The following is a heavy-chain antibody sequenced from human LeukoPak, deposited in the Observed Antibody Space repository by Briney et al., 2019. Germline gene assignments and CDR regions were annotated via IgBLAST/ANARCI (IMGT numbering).Heavy chain of an antibody. CDR2: INWNGGST. CDR3: AAQKRGTSRPYYFDY. Sequence: GGSLRLSCAASGFTFDDYGMSWVRQAPGKGLEWVSGINWNGGSTGYADSVKGRFTISRDNAKNSLYLQMNSLRAEDTAVYYCAAQKRGTSRPYYFDYWGQGTLLTVSS. J-gene: IGHJ4*02. D-gene: IGHD3-16*02. CDR1: GFTFDDYG. V-gene: IGHV3-20*04.